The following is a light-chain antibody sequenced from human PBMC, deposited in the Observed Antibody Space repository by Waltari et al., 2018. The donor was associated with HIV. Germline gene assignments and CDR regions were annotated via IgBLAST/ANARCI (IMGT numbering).Light chain of an antibody. Sequence: IVLTQSPATLSLSPGARATLSCRASQSVSTYLAWYQQKPGQAPTLLIYGASSRATGIPARFSGSGSGTDFTLTISSLEPGDFGVYYCHQRSNWPITFGQGTRLEIK. V-gene: IGKV3-11*01. CDR3: HQRSNWPIT. CDR2: GAS. CDR1: QSVSTY. J-gene: IGKJ5*01.